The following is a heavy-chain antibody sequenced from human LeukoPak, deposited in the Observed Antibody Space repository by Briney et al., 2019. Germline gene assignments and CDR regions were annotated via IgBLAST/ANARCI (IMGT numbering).Heavy chain of an antibody. J-gene: IGHJ6*03. D-gene: IGHD3-10*01. CDR2: IHASENT. CDR1: GGSINNFY. CDR3: ARGSNYYGSGSAYYYYMDV. V-gene: IGHV4-4*07. Sequence: PSETLSLTCTFSGGSINNFYWSWIRQPAGKGLEWIGRIHASENTNYNPSLKSRVTMSVDTSKTQFSLKLSSVTAADTAVYYCARGSNYYGSGSAYYYYMDVWGKGNTVTVSS.